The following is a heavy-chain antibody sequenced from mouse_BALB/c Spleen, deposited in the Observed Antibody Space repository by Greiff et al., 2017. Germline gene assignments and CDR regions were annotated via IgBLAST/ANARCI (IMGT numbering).Heavy chain of an antibody. CDR1: GYTFTSYW. D-gene: IGHD1-1*01. CDR3: SPYSEAWFAY. V-gene: IGHV1S81*02. Sequence: QVQLQQPGAELVKPGASVKLSCKASGYTFTSYWMHWVKQRPGQGLEWIGEINPSNGRTNYNAKFKSKATLTVDKSSSTAYMQLSSLTSEDSAVYYCSPYSEAWFAYWGQGTLVTVSA. CDR2: INPSNGRT. J-gene: IGHJ3*01.